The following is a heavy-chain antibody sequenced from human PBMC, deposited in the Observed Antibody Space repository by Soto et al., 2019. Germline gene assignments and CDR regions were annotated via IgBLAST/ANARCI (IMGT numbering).Heavy chain of an antibody. CDR1: GGSISSSSYY. Sequence: SETLSLTCTVSGGSISSSSYYWGWIRQPPGKGLEWIGYIYHSGSTYYNPSLKSRVTISVDTSKNQFSLKLSSVTAADTAVYYCARGASGYYDSSGYYSPYYFDYWGQGTLVTVSS. CDR2: IYHSGST. V-gene: IGHV4-39*07. CDR3: ARGASGYYDSSGYYSPYYFDY. D-gene: IGHD3-22*01. J-gene: IGHJ4*02.